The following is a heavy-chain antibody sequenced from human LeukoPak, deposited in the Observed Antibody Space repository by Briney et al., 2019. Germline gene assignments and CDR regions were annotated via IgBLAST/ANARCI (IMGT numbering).Heavy chain of an antibody. Sequence: PGGSLRLSCAASGFTFSSYAMSWARQAPGKGLEWVSGISGSGGGSTYDADSVKGRFTISRDNSKNTLYLQMNSLRAEDTAVYYCAKSKTPYCSSTNCLMFDYWGQGALVTVSS. J-gene: IGHJ4*01. CDR2: ISGSGGGST. V-gene: IGHV3-23*01. D-gene: IGHD2-2*01. CDR1: GFTFSSYA. CDR3: AKSKTPYCSSTNCLMFDY.